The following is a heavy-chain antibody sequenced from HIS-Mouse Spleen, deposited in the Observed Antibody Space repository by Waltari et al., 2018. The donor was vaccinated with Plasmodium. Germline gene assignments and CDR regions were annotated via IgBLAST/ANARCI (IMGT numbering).Heavy chain of an antibody. V-gene: IGHV4-31*03. D-gene: IGHD6-13*01. J-gene: IGHJ4*02. CDR3: ARSIAATVTFYFDY. CDR2: IYYSGGT. Sequence: QVQLQESGPGLVKPSQTLSLTCTVSGGSISSGGYYWSWISQHPGEGLEGIGYIYYSGGTYSNPSLKIRVTISGDTSKNQFSLKLSSVTAADTAVYYCARSIAATVTFYFDYWGQGTLVTVSS. CDR1: GGSISSGGYY.